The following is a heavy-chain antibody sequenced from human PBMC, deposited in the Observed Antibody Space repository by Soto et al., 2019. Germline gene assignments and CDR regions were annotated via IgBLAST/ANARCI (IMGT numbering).Heavy chain of an antibody. D-gene: IGHD3-22*01. CDR1: GYTFTSYY. Sequence: ASVKVSCKASGYTFTSYYMHWVRLAPEQGLEWMGIINPSGGSTSYAQKFQGRVTMTRDTSTSTVYMELSSLRSEDTAVYYCARTSDSSGYYYVGNFDYWGQGTLVTVSS. CDR2: INPSGGST. CDR3: ARTSDSSGYYYVGNFDY. J-gene: IGHJ4*02. V-gene: IGHV1-46*01.